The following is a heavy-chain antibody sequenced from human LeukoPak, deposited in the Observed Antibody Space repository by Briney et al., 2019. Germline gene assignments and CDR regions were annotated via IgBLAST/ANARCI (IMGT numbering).Heavy chain of an antibody. J-gene: IGHJ6*02. CDR1: GYSFTSYW. Sequence: GESLKISCKGSGYSFTSYWIGWVRQMPGKGLEWMGIIYPGDSDTRYSPSFQGQVTISADKSISTAYLQWSSLKASDTAMYYCARHKGLRGYSNYYYGMDVWGQGTTVTVSS. V-gene: IGHV5-51*01. D-gene: IGHD1-1*01. CDR3: ARHKGLRGYSNYYYGMDV. CDR2: IYPGDSDT.